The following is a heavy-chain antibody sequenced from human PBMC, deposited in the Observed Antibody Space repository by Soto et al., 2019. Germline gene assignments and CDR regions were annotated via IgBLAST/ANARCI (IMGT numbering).Heavy chain of an antibody. D-gene: IGHD1-26*01. CDR1: GLSRSTSGVG. CDR3: ADKGDGSRGFKF. CDR2: IYWDDDK. V-gene: IGHV2-5*02. J-gene: IGHJ4*02. Sequence: QITLKESGPTLVKPTQTLTLTCTFPGLSRSTSGVGVGWIRQPPGKALEWLALIYWDDDKRYRPSLKSRLTITKDTSRNQVVLTVTNMAPVDTATYSCADKGDGSRGFKFWGQGTLVTVSS.